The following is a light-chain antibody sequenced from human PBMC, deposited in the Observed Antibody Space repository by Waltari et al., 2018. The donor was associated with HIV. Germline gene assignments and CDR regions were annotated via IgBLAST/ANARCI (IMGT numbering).Light chain of an antibody. Sequence: DIVLTQSPGPLSLSPGERATLPCRTSQSVSSSYLAWYQQKPGQAPRLLIYGASTRATGIADRFSGSGSGTDFTLTISRLEPEDFAVYFCQQYGSSPLFTFGPGTKVDFK. CDR1: QSVSSSY. J-gene: IGKJ3*01. CDR2: GAS. V-gene: IGKV3-20*01. CDR3: QQYGSSPLFT.